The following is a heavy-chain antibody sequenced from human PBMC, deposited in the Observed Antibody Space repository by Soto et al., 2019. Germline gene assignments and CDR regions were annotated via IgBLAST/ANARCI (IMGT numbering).Heavy chain of an antibody. CDR1: GFTFDDYA. CDR2: ISWNSGSI. J-gene: IGHJ3*02. D-gene: IGHD6-13*01. CDR3: AKDIGAGQQHDAFDI. V-gene: IGHV3-9*01. Sequence: GGSLRLSCAASGFTFDDYAMHWVRQAPGKGLEWVSGISWNSGSIGYADSVKGRFTISRDNAKNSLYLQMNSLRAEDTALYYCAKDIGAGQQHDAFDIWGQGTMVTVSS.